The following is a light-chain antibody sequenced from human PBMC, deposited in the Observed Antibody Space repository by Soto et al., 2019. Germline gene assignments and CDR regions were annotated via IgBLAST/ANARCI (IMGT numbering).Light chain of an antibody. CDR1: QGISTN. CDR2: AAS. J-gene: IGKJ1*01. Sequence: ASAGDRATITCRASQGISTNLAWYQQKPGKDPKILIYAASSLQSGVPPRFSGSGSGTDFTLTISRLQTEDFAIYYCLQANRVPLSLGQGTKVEIK. CDR3: LQANRVPLS. V-gene: IGKV1-12*01.